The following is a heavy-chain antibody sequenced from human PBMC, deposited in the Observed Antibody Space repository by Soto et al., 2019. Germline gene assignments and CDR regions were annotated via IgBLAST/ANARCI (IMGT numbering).Heavy chain of an antibody. CDR2: ISYDGSNK. D-gene: IGHD5-18*01. Sequence: GGSLRLSCAASGFTFSSYAMHWVRQAPGKGLEWVAVISYDGSNKYYADSVKGRFTISRDNSKNTLYLQMNSLRAEDTAVYYCARDSERGYSYGPEFQHWGQGTLVTVSS. V-gene: IGHV3-30-3*01. J-gene: IGHJ1*01. CDR1: GFTFSSYA. CDR3: ARDSERGYSYGPEFQH.